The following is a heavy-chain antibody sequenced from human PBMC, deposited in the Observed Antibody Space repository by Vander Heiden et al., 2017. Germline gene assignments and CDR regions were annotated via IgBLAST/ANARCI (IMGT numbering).Heavy chain of an antibody. Sequence: QVQLVESGGGVVQPGRSLRLSCAASGFTFRSYAMPWVRQAPGKGLEWVAVISYDGSNKYYADSVKGRFTISRDNSKNTLYLQMNSLRAEDTAVYYCARVGVDYWGQGTLVTVSS. CDR3: ARVGVDY. D-gene: IGHD3-16*01. J-gene: IGHJ4*02. CDR2: ISYDGSNK. CDR1: GFTFRSYA. V-gene: IGHV3-30-3*01.